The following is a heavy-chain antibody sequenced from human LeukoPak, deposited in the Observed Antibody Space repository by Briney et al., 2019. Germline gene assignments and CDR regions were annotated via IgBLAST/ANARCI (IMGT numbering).Heavy chain of an antibody. D-gene: IGHD5-18*01. CDR1: GFTFSNYG. CDR2: IRYDGSNK. Sequence: PGGSLRLSCAASGFTFSNYGMHWIRQAPGKGLEWVAFIRYDGSNKYYADSVKGRFTISRDNAKNSLYLQMNSLRAEDTAVYYCARDRIGWYSYGYHPDAFDIWGQGTMVTVSS. CDR3: ARDRIGWYSYGYHPDAFDI. V-gene: IGHV3-30*02. J-gene: IGHJ3*02.